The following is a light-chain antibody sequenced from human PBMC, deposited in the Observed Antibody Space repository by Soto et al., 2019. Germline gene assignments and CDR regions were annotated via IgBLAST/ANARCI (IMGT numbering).Light chain of an antibody. Sequence: DIQMTQSTSTLFASVGDRVTITCRASQRASDRFAWYRQKPGKAPYVLIYDVSTLESGVPSRFSGSGFGTEFILTISSLQPDDFATYYCHEYTNVWTFGQGTKV. CDR3: HEYTNVWT. V-gene: IGKV1-5*01. CDR2: DVS. J-gene: IGKJ1*01. CDR1: QRASDR.